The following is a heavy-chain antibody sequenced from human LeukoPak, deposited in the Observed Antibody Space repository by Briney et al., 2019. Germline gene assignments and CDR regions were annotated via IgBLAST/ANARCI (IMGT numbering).Heavy chain of an antibody. CDR2: DSYGGST. D-gene: IGHD2-2*01. V-gene: IGHV4-39*01. J-gene: IGHJ3*02. CDR1: GGSISSSSHA. Sequence: SETLSLTCSVSGGSISSSSHACGWLRQPPGKGLESIVSDSYGGSTYYKPTPKSRVTISVDKSKKHFSLKLSSVTAAHTAVYYCARHNTSHPPFDAFDIWGQGTMVTVSS. CDR3: ARHNTSHPPFDAFDI.